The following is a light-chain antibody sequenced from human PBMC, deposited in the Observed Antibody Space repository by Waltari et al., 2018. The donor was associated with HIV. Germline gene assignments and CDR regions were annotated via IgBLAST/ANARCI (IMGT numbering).Light chain of an antibody. CDR3: QFLDSFPL. CDR2: GTS. Sequence: TVLTQSPGTLSLSPGERVTLSCRASRAITGISLAWYQQKAGQAPRLLIYGTSSRATGIPDRFSGSGSGTDFTLTISSLQPEDFATYYCQFLDSFPLFGGGTKVEVK. J-gene: IGKJ4*01. CDR1: RAITGIS. V-gene: IGKV3-20*01.